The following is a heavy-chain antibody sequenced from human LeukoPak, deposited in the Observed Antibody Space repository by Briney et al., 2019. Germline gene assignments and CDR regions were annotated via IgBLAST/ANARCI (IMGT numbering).Heavy chain of an antibody. D-gene: IGHD6-19*01. V-gene: IGHV4-4*02. Sequence: PSGTLSLTCAVSGGSISSTNWWSWVRQSPGKGLEWIGEVYHSGSTNYKPSLRSRVTISVDKSENQFSLNLSSVTAADTAVYYCVANGWYALDIWGQGTMVTVSS. CDR2: VYHSGST. CDR1: GGSISSTNW. CDR3: VANGWYALDI. J-gene: IGHJ3*02.